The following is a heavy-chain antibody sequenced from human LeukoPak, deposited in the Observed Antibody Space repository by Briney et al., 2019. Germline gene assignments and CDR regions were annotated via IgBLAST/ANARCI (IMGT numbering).Heavy chain of an antibody. CDR3: ATVRKRWALAGPDFPYYFDY. CDR1: GYTFTGYY. CDR2: INPNSGGT. Sequence: GASVKVSCKASGYTFTGYYMHWVRQAPGQGLEWMGWINPNSGGTNYAQKFQGRVTMTEDTSTDTAYMELSSLRSEDTAVYYCATVRKRWALAGPDFPYYFDYWGQGTLVTVSS. D-gene: IGHD6-19*01. V-gene: IGHV1-2*02. J-gene: IGHJ4*02.